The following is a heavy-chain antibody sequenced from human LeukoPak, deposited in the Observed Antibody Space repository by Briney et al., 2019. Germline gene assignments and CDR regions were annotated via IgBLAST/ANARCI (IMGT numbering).Heavy chain of an antibody. J-gene: IGHJ5*02. Sequence: ETVSLTCTVSGGSISDYYWSWIGQPAGKGMEWIGRTYSSESINYNPSLNNRVTMSLDTSKNQFSLKLSSVTAADTALYYCARVGYYPVAWGQRTLVTVSS. CDR1: GGSISDYY. CDR2: TYSSESI. V-gene: IGHV4-4*07. D-gene: IGHD3-3*01. CDR3: ARVGYYPVA.